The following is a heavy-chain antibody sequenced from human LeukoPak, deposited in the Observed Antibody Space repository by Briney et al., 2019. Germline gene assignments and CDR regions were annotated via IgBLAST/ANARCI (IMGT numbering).Heavy chain of an antibody. CDR3: AKGLGYGYEFDY. CDR1: GFTFSSYG. Sequence: GGSLRLSCAASGFTFSSYGMLWVRQAPGKGLEWVAVISYHGTNKYYADSVKGRFTISRDDSKNTLYLQMNSLRTEDSAVYFCAKGLGYGYEFDYWGQGTLVTVSS. CDR2: ISYHGTNK. J-gene: IGHJ4*02. D-gene: IGHD5-12*01. V-gene: IGHV3-30*18.